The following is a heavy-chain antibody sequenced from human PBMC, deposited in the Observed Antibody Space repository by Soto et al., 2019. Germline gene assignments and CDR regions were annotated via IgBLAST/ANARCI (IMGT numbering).Heavy chain of an antibody. V-gene: IGHV1-69*13. J-gene: IGHJ4*02. CDR1: GGTFSSYA. D-gene: IGHD3-3*01. Sequence: ASVKVSCKASGGTFSSYAISWVRQAPGQGLEWMGGIIPIFGTANYAQKFQGRVTITADESTSTAYMELSSLRSEDTAVYYCARSFWSGADQEGKFDYWGQGTLVTVSS. CDR3: ARSFWSGADQEGKFDY. CDR2: IIPIFGTA.